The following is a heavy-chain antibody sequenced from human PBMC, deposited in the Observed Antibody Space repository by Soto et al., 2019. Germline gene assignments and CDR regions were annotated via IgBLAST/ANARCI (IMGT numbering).Heavy chain of an antibody. V-gene: IGHV4-31*03. J-gene: IGHJ5*02. CDR1: GRSISSGGYY. Sequence: QVQLQESGPGLVKPSQTLSITCTVSGRSISSGGYYWSWIRQHPGKGLVWIGHIYYSGITYYNPSIKSRGIISVDTSKNQFYLTLSSVPAADKAIYYCARYCPSSSCYGVDPWGQGTLVTVSS. CDR3: ARYCPSSSCYGVDP. D-gene: IGHD2-2*01. CDR2: IYYSGIT.